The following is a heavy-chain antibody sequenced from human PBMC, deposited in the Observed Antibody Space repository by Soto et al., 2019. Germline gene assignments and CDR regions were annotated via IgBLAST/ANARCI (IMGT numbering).Heavy chain of an antibody. V-gene: IGHV4-34*01. CDR2: INHSGST. CDR1: GGSFSGYY. D-gene: IGHD5-12*01. Sequence: QVQLQQWGAGLLKPSETLSLTCAVYGGSFSGYYWSWIRQPPGKGVEWIGEINHSGSTNYNPSLKSRVTISVDTAKNQFALKLSSVTAADTAVYYCARGRGYVPYWGQGTLVTVSS. J-gene: IGHJ4*02. CDR3: ARGRGYVPY.